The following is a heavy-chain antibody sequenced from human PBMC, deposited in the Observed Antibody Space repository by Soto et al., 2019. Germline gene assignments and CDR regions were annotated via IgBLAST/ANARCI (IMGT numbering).Heavy chain of an antibody. D-gene: IGHD4-17*01. CDR1: SGSISSSSSY. Sequence: QLQLQESGPGLVKPSETLSLTCTVSSGSISSSSSYWGWIRQPPGKGLEWIGSIYYSGNTYYNPTHKSRVTITIDSSKTHFSLKLNSVTPAYTAVYYCRGQDYGAKGYYFETWGEGTLVTVSS. V-gene: IGHV4-39*01. CDR2: IYYSGNT. CDR3: RGQDYGAKGYYFET. J-gene: IGHJ4*02.